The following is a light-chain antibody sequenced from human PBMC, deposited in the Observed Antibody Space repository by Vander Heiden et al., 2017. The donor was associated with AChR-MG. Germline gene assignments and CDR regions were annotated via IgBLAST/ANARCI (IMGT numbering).Light chain of an antibody. J-gene: IGLJ3*02. CDR2: EAT. CDR3: CSYGGTSAYWI. Sequence: QSALTQPASVSGSPGQSITIPCPGRLSNVDNNNLVSWYQKHPGKAPKLIIFEATQRPSGVSNRFSGSKSGNTASLTISGRQADDEANYYCCSYGGTSAYWIFGGGTKLTVL. V-gene: IGLV2-23*01. CDR1: LSNVDNNNL.